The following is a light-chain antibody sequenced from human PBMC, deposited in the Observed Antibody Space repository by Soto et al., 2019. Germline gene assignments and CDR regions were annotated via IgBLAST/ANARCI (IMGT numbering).Light chain of an antibody. J-gene: IGKJ1*01. V-gene: IGKV1-5*01. CDR3: QQYESFSAT. CDR1: QSVSGW. Sequence: DIEMTQSPSPLSASVLDTVTITFLASQSVSGWLAWYQQKPGKAPKLLIYDVSALPRGVPPRFSGSGSGTQFTLTISGLQPDDFATYYCQQYESFSATFGPGTKVDI. CDR2: DVS.